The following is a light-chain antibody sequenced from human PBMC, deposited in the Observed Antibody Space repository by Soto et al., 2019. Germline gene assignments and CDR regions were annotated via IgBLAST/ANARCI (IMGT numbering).Light chain of an antibody. Sequence: EIVMTQSPATLSVSPGERATLSCRASQSVSSNLAWYQQKPGQAPRLLIYGASTRATGIPARFSGSGYGTEFTLTSSSLRSEDFAVYYCQQYNNWPPWTFGQGTKVEIK. V-gene: IGKV3-15*01. CDR3: QQYNNWPPWT. CDR1: QSVSSN. J-gene: IGKJ1*01. CDR2: GAS.